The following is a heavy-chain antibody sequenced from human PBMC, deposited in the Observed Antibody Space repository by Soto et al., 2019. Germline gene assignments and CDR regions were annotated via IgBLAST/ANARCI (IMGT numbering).Heavy chain of an antibody. J-gene: IGHJ4*02. D-gene: IGHD5-12*01. CDR1: GGSFSGYY. Sequence: SETLSLTCAVYGGSFSGYYRSWIRQPPGKGLEWIGEINHSGSTNYNPSLKSRVTISVDTSKNQFSLKLSSVTAADTAVYYCARGDVATIADYWGQGTLVTVSS. CDR2: INHSGST. CDR3: ARGDVATIADY. V-gene: IGHV4-34*01.